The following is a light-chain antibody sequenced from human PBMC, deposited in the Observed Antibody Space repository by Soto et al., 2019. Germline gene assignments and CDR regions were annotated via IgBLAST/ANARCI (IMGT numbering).Light chain of an antibody. J-gene: IGKJ1*01. Sequence: AIQMTQSPSSLSASVGDRVTITCRASQDIRRELGWYQQRPGSAPQLLIYGSSTLQDGVPSRFSGSGSGTDFTLTISSLQPEDCATYYCLQDSGYPRTFGQGTKVEI. CDR3: LQDSGYPRT. V-gene: IGKV1-6*01. CDR2: GSS. CDR1: QDIRRE.